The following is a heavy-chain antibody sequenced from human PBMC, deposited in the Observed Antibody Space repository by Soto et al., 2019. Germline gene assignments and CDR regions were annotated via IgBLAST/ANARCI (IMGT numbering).Heavy chain of an antibody. J-gene: IGHJ4*02. CDR1: GFSFSSNA. Sequence: GGSLRLSCAASGFSFSSNAISWVRQAPGKGLEWVSAISHIGGSTYYADSVKGRFTISRDNSKNTLYLQMDSLRAEDTAVYYCAMVRVSVDYWGQGTLVTVSS. CDR3: AMVRVSVDY. V-gene: IGHV3-23*01. D-gene: IGHD3-10*01. CDR2: ISHIGGST.